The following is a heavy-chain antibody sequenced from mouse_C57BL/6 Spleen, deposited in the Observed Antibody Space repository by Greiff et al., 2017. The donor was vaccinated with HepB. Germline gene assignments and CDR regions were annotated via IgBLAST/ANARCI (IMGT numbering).Heavy chain of an antibody. D-gene: IGHD2-4*01. CDR1: GYTFTSYW. CDR2: IDPSDSET. V-gene: IGHV1-52*01. J-gene: IGHJ2*01. Sequence: QVQLQQPGAELVRPGSSVKLSCKASGYTFTSYWMHWVKQRPIQGLEWIGNIDPSDSETHYNQKFKDKATLTVDKSSSTAYMQLSSLTSEDSAVYYGERGGYYDYDPFDYWGQGTTLTVCS. CDR3: ERGGYYDYDPFDY.